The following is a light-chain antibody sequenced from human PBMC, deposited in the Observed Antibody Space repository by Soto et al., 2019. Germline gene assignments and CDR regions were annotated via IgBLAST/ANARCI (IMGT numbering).Light chain of an antibody. Sequence: EIVMTQSPVTLSASPGERDTLSCRASQNVNINLAWYQQRPGQAPRVLIYGASNRASGIPDRFSGSGSGTDFTLTISSLEPDDFALYYCQQYKDWPPLTFGGGTRVEIK. V-gene: IGKV3D-15*01. CDR3: QQYKDWPPLT. CDR2: GAS. J-gene: IGKJ4*01. CDR1: QNVNIN.